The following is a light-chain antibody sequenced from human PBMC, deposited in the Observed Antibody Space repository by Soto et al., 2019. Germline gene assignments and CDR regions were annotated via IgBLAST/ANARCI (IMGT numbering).Light chain of an antibody. J-gene: IGKJ5*01. CDR2: GAS. CDR3: QQYSDLPMT. Sequence: TQSPSTLSASVGDRVTITCRASQPVGDSLAWCQQKPGQAPRLLIYGASRRATGIPDRFSGSASGTDFTLTISRLEPEDFAVYFCQQYSDLPMTFGQGTRLEIK. CDR1: QPVGDS. V-gene: IGKV3-20*01.